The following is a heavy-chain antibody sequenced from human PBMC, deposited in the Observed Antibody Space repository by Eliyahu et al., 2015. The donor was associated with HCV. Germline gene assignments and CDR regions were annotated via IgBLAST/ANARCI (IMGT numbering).Heavy chain of an antibody. CDR1: GFTXDDYA. CDR3: AKAPTYYYGSGSYYNDYYFDY. J-gene: IGHJ4*02. CDR2: ISWNSGSI. D-gene: IGHD3-10*01. Sequence: EVQLVESGGGLVQPGRSLXLSCAASGFTXDDYAMHWVRQAPGKGLEWVSGISWNSGSIGYADSXKGRFTISRDNAKNSLYLQMNSLRAEDTALYYCAKAPTYYYGSGSYYNDYYFDYWGQGTLVTVSS. V-gene: IGHV3-9*01.